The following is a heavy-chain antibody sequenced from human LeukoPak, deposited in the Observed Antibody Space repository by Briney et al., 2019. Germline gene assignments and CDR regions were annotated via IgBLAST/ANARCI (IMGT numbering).Heavy chain of an antibody. CDR2: IIPIFGTA. J-gene: IGHJ3*02. V-gene: IGHV1-69*05. Sequence: SVKVSFKASGGTFSSYAISWVRQAPGQGLEWMGGIIPIFGTANYAQKFQGRVTITTDESTSTAYMELSSLRSEDTAVYYCARHRSSSGAGAFDIWGQGTMVTVSS. CDR1: GGTFSSYA. D-gene: IGHD6-6*01. CDR3: ARHRSSSGAGAFDI.